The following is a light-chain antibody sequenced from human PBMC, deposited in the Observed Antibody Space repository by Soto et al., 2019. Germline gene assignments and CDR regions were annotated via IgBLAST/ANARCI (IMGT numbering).Light chain of an antibody. CDR1: QSVGSD. Sequence: EIVMTQSPATLSVSPGERATLSWRASQSVGSDLAWYQQKPGQAPRLLIYGASNRATGIPDRFSGSGSGTDFTLTISRLEPEDFAMYFCQQYVSSPQTFGQGTKVDIK. V-gene: IGKV3-20*01. J-gene: IGKJ1*01. CDR3: QQYVSSPQT. CDR2: GAS.